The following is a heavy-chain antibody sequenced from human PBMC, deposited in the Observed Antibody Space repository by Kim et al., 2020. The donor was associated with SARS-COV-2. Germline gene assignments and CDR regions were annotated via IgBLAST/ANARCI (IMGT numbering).Heavy chain of an antibody. CDR3: AREEEAVAGFGDY. J-gene: IGHJ4*02. Sequence: YLDSVKGRFTISRDNAKNSLYLQMNSLRAEDTAVYYCAREEEAVAGFGDYWGQGTLVTVSS. V-gene: IGHV3-7*01. D-gene: IGHD6-19*01.